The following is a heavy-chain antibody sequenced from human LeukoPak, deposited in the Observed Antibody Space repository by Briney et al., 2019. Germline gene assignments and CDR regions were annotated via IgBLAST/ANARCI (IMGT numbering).Heavy chain of an antibody. D-gene: IGHD3-16*02. V-gene: IGHV1-2*06. CDR3: ASVRLGELSLLDY. CDR1: GYSFTGYY. J-gene: IGHJ4*02. CDR2: INPNSGGT. Sequence: GASVNVSCKASGYSFTGYYMHWVRQAPGQGLEWMGRINPNSGGTNYAQKFQGRVTMTRDTSISTAYMELSRLRSDDTAVYYCASVRLGELSLLDYWGQGTLVTVSS.